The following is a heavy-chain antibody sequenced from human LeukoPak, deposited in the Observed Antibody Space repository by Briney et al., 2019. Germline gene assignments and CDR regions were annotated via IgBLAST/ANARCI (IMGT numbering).Heavy chain of an antibody. CDR1: GYTLTELS. V-gene: IGHV1-24*01. J-gene: IGHJ1*01. Sequence: ASVKVSCKVSGYTLTELSMHWVRQAPGKGLEWMGGFDPEDGETIYAQKFQGRVTMTEDTSTDTAYMELSNLRSEDTAVYYCATSKSMGATTEYFQHWGQGTLVTVSS. D-gene: IGHD1-26*01. CDR2: FDPEDGET. CDR3: ATSKSMGATTEYFQH.